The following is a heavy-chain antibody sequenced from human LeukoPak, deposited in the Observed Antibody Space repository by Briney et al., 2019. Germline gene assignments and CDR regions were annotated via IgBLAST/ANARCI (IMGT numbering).Heavy chain of an antibody. D-gene: IGHD4-17*01. Sequence: GGSLRLSCAGYGFIVSNHYMSWVRQAPGKGLEWVSLIHDSGETFYADSVKGRFTISRDNSKNTMYLQMNRLRVEDTAVYFCARDRAVTQDWVEFDPWGQGTLVTVSS. J-gene: IGHJ5*01. CDR3: ARDRAVTQDWVEFDP. CDR2: IHDSGET. CDR1: GFIVSNHY. V-gene: IGHV3-66*03.